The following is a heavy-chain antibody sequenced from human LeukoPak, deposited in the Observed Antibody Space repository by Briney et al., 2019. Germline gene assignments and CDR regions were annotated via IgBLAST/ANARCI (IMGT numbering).Heavy chain of an antibody. CDR1: GYSFSNYW. Sequence: GESLQISYEGSGYSFSNYWLGWVRQMPGKGLEWMGIIYPGDSDTRYSPSFQGQVTTSADKSISTAYLQWSSLKASDTAMYYCARVDYYDRSGYFDYWGQGTQVTVSS. V-gene: IGHV5-51*01. CDR2: IYPGDSDT. J-gene: IGHJ4*02. D-gene: IGHD3-22*01. CDR3: ARVDYYDRSGYFDY.